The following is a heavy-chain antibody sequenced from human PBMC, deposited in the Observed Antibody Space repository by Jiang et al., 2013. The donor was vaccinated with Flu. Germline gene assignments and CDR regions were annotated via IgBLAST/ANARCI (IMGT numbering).Heavy chain of an antibody. CDR3: ARMAVGPQIRTLDY. J-gene: IGHJ4*02. CDR1: GFTFSSYE. V-gene: IGHV3-48*03. CDR2: ISSSGSTI. D-gene: IGHD1-7*01. Sequence: GGGLVQPGGSLRLSCAASGFTFSSYEMNWVRQAPGKGLEWVSYISSSGSTIYYADSVKGRFTISRDNAKNSLYLQMNSLRAEDTAVYYCARMAVGPQIRTLDYWGQGTLVTVSS.